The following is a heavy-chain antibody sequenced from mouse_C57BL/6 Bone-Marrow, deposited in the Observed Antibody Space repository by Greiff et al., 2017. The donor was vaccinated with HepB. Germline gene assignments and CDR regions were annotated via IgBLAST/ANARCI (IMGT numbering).Heavy chain of an antibody. D-gene: IGHD1-1*01. Sequence: VQLQQPGAELVMPGASVKLSCKASGYTFTSYWMHWVKQRPGQGLEWIGEIDPSDSYTNYNQQFKGKSTLTVDKSSSTAYMQLSSRTSEDSAVYYGASERGLLRIDYRGQGIALTVSS. J-gene: IGHJ2*01. V-gene: IGHV1-69*01. CDR1: GYTFTSYW. CDR3: ASERGLLRIDY. CDR2: IDPSDSYT.